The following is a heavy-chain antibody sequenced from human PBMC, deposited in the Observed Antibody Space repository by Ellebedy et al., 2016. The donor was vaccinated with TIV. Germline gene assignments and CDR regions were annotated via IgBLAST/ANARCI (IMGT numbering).Heavy chain of an antibody. D-gene: IGHD1-26*01. V-gene: IGHV3-23*01. CDR1: GFTSNYA. Sequence: PGGSLRLSCAASGFTSNYAMAWVRQAPGKGLEWVSGIVGSGNTYYADSVKGRFTISRDSSKNTLYLQMNSLRGEDTAIYYCAKDRIHADGAWDFDYWGQGTLVTVSS. CDR2: IVGSGNT. J-gene: IGHJ4*02. CDR3: AKDRIHADGAWDFDY.